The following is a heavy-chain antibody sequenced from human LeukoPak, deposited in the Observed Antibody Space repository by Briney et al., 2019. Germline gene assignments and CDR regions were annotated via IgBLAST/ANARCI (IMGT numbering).Heavy chain of an antibody. J-gene: IGHJ4*02. Sequence: GGSLRLSCAASGFTFSSYAMSWVRQAPGKGLEWVSAISGSGGSTYYADSVKGRFTISRDNSKNTLYLQMNSLRAGDTAVYYCAKTSSRYCSSTSCYGVVLDYWGQGTLVTVSS. CDR1: GFTFSSYA. CDR2: ISGSGGST. CDR3: AKTSSRYCSSTSCYGVVLDY. D-gene: IGHD2-2*01. V-gene: IGHV3-23*01.